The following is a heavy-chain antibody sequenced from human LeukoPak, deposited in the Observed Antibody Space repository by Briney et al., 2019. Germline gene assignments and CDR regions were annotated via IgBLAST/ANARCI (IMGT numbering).Heavy chain of an antibody. CDR2: ISGSGGST. CDR1: GFSFGDYS. CDR3: AKDGLPAAMPDAFDI. J-gene: IGHJ3*02. Sequence: GGSLRLSCTSSGFSFGDYSMTWVRQAPGKGLEWVSAISGSGGSTYYADSVKGRFTISRDNSKNTLYLQMNSLRAEDTAVYYCAKDGLPAAMPDAFDIWGQGTMVTVSS. D-gene: IGHD2-2*01. V-gene: IGHV3-23*01.